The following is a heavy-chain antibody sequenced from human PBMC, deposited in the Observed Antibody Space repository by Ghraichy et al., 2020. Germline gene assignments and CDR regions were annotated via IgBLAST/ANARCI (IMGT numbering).Heavy chain of an antibody. Sequence: TLSLTCTVSGGSISSYYWSWIRQPPGKGLEWIGYIYYSGSTNYNPSLKSRVTISVDTSKNQFSLKLSSVTAADTAVYYCARGVDFWSGYSYFDYWGQGTLVTVSS. V-gene: IGHV4-59*01. J-gene: IGHJ4*02. D-gene: IGHD3-3*01. CDR2: IYYSGST. CDR1: GGSISSYY. CDR3: ARGVDFWSGYSYFDY.